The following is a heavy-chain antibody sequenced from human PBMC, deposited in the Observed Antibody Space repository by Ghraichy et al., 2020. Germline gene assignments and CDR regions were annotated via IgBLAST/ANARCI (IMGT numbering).Heavy chain of an antibody. CDR3: VRQDEFLRSIVGATPFDY. V-gene: IGHV3-48*02. CDR1: GFTFSSYS. Sequence: RGSLRLSCAASGFTFSSYSMNWVRQAPGKGLEWVSYISSSSSTIYYADSVKGRFTISRDNAKNSLYLQMNSLRDEDTAVYYCVRQDEFLRSIVGATPFDYWGQGTLVTVSS. J-gene: IGHJ4*02. CDR2: ISSSSSTI. D-gene: IGHD1-26*01.